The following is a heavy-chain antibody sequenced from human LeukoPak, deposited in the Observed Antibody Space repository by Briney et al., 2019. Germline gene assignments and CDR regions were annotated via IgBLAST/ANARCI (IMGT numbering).Heavy chain of an antibody. CDR3: AREGRGSGYVTSLIFDY. J-gene: IGHJ4*02. D-gene: IGHD5-12*01. CDR1: GYTFTSYY. Sequence: ASVKVSCKASGYTFTSYYIHWVRQAPGQGLEWMGIINPSGGSTSYAQKFQGRVTMTRDMSTSTVYMELSSLRSEDTAVYYCAREGRGSGYVTSLIFDYWGQGTLVTVSS. V-gene: IGHV1-46*01. CDR2: INPSGGST.